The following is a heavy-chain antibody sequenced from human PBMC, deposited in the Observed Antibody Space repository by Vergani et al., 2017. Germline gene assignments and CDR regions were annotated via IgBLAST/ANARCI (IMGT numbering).Heavy chain of an antibody. CDR1: GGTFSSYA. D-gene: IGHD2-21*01. Sequence: QVQLVQSGAEVKKPGSSVKVSCKASGGTFSSYAISWVRQAPGQGLEWMGGIIPIFGTANYAQKFQGRVTITADESTSTAYMELSSLRSDDTAVYYCASPAYCGGDCYPHHYYYYYMDVWGKGTTVTVSS. V-gene: IGHV1-69*01. CDR3: ASPAYCGGDCYPHHYYYYYMDV. CDR2: IIPIFGTA. J-gene: IGHJ6*03.